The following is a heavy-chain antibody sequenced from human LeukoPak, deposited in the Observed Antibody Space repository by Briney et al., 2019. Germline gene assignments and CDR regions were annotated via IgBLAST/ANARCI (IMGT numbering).Heavy chain of an antibody. CDR3: AKDPEVDYGDYEGNWFDP. J-gene: IGHJ5*02. V-gene: IGHV3-23*01. CDR1: GVTFSSYA. CDR2: ISGSGGST. D-gene: IGHD4-17*01. Sequence: PGGSLRLSCAASGVTFSSYAMSWVRQAPGKGLEWVSAISGSGGSTYYADSVKGRFTISRDNSKNTLYLQMNSLRAEDTDVYYCAKDPEVDYGDYEGNWFDPWGQGTLVTVSS.